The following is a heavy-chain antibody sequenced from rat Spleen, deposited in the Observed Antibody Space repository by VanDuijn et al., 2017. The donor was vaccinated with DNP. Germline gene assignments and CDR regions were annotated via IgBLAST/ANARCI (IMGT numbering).Heavy chain of an antibody. J-gene: IGHJ2*01. V-gene: IGHV5-27*01. CDR3: TTDFERGY. Sequence: EVQLVESGGNLVQVGRSLKLSCAASGFTFSNYYMAWVRQAPTKGLEWVAAISTGGGNTYSGDSVKGRFTISRDNAKSILYLQMDSLRSEDTATFYCTTDFERGYWGQGVMVTVSS. CDR2: ISTGGGNT. CDR1: GFTFSNYY. D-gene: IGHD1-11*01.